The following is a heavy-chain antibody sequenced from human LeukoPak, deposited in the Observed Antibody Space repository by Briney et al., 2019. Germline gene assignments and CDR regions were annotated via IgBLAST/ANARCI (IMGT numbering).Heavy chain of an antibody. CDR2: ISYDGSNK. D-gene: IGHD2-2*02. V-gene: IGHV3-30*04. Sequence: GRSLRLSCAASGFTFSSYAMHWVRQAPGKGLEWGAVISYDGSNKYYADSVKGRFTISRDNSKNTLYLQMNSLRAEDTAVYYCARVRGYCSSTSCYSLDYWGQGTLVTVSS. CDR3: ARVRGYCSSTSCYSLDY. CDR1: GFTFSSYA. J-gene: IGHJ4*02.